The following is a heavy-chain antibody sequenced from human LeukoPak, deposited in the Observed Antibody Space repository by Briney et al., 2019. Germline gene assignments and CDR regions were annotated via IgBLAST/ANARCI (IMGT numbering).Heavy chain of an antibody. CDR3: AQSKYRNDDYYYGMDV. CDR2: IRSKPNSYAT. J-gene: IGHJ6*02. D-gene: IGHD2/OR15-2a*01. V-gene: IGHV3-73*01. Sequence: GGSLKLSCAASGFTFSGSAMHWVRQASGKGLEWVGRIRSKPNSYATAYAASVKGRFTISRDDSKNTAYLQMNSLKTEDTAVYYCAQSKYRNDDYYYGMDVWGQGTTVTVPS. CDR1: GFTFSGSA.